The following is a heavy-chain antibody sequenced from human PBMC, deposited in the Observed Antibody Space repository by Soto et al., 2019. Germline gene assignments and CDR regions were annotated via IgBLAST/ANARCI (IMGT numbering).Heavy chain of an antibody. CDR3: ARGGYYDQSWGTLSHSGLDV. CDR1: GYTFIRYG. V-gene: IGHV1-18*01. CDR2: ISPYNDYT. Sequence: QVQLAQSANEVKKPGASVRVSCKAAGYTFIRYGIAWVRQAPGQGLEWMGWISPYNDYTVYAQKFQGRVSMTADTSTRPVYTNLRGLKHXHTAVYHCARGGYYDQSWGTLSHSGLDV. J-gene: IGHJ6*01. D-gene: IGHD3-3*01.